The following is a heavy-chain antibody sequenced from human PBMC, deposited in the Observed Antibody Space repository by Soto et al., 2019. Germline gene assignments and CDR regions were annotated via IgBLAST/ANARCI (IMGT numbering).Heavy chain of an antibody. J-gene: IGHJ4*02. V-gene: IGHV4-30-2*01. Sequence: PSETLSLTCAVSGGSISSGGYSWGWIRQPPGKGLEWIGYIYHSGSTYYNPSLKSRVTISVDRSKNQFSLKLSSVTAADTAVYYCARGPPSGRWGQGTLVTVSS. CDR1: GGSISSGGYS. CDR2: IYHSGST. CDR3: ARGPPSGR.